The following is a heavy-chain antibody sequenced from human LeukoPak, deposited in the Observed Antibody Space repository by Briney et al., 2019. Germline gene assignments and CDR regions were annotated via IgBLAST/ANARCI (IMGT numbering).Heavy chain of an antibody. CDR2: INHGGST. CDR3: ARHRGYGSGSYYRGNWFDP. CDR1: GGSFSGYY. J-gene: IGHJ5*02. Sequence: SETLSLTCAVYGGSFSGYYWSWIRQPPGKGLEWIGEINHGGSTDYNPSLKSRVTISVDTSKNQFSLNLSSVTAADTAVYYCARHRGYGSGSYYRGNWFDPWGQGTLVTVSS. V-gene: IGHV4-34*01. D-gene: IGHD3-10*01.